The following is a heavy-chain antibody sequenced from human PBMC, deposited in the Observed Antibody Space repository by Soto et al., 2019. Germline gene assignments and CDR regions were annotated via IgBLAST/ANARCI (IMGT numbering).Heavy chain of an antibody. V-gene: IGHV4-39*01. CDR1: GSSINSSGYY. J-gene: IGHJ4*02. CDR3: ARLPSRHLVDY. Sequence: SETLSLTCTVSGSSINSSGYYWGWIRQPPGKGLEWIGSMFYGVSTYYNPSLKSRVTVSVDTSKNPFSLNLRSVTAADTAVYYCARLPSRHLVDYWGQGTLVTVSS. D-gene: IGHD3-3*02. CDR2: MFYGVST.